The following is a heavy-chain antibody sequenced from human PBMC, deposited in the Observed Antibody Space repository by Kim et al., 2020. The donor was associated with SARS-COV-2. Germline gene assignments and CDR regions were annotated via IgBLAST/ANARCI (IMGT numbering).Heavy chain of an antibody. D-gene: IGHD5-12*01. V-gene: IGHV2-70*11. CDR2: IDWEDDK. CDR3: ARIYGYDNFFDY. J-gene: IGHJ4*02. CDR1: GLSLTTTAMS. Sequence: QTLSLTCSFSGLSLTTTAMSVSWVRQPPGKALEWLARIDWEDDKYYTPSLKTRLTISKDTSKNQVVLTMTSVDPVDTATYYCARIYGYDNFFDYWGQGTLVTVSS.